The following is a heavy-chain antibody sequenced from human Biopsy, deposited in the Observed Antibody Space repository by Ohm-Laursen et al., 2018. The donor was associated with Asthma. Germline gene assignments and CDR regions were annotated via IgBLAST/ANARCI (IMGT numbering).Heavy chain of an antibody. CDR2: IKHDGTEK. V-gene: IGHV3-7*01. Sequence: RLSCSSSGFTFGDYWMSWVRQVPGKGLAWVANIKHDGTEKNHVDSLKGRFTISRENAKNSLYLQMNSLRAEETAVYYCARTFHFWSPYHAEHYQLWGQGTLVTVSS. CDR3: ARTFHFWSPYHAEHYQL. J-gene: IGHJ1*01. CDR1: GFTFGDYW. D-gene: IGHD3-3*02.